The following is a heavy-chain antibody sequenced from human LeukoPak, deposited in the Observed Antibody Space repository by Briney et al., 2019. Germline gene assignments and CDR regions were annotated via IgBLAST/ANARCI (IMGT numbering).Heavy chain of an antibody. J-gene: IGHJ5*02. CDR2: IYYSGST. V-gene: IGHV4-31*03. CDR3: ARDSGAGGWFDP. CDR1: GGSISSGGYC. Sequence: PSETLSLTCTVSGGSISSGGYCWSWIRRHPGKGLEWIGYIYYSGSTYYNPSLKSRVTISVDTSKNQFSLKLSSMTAADTAVYYCARDSGAGGWFDPWGQGTLVTVSS. D-gene: IGHD1-26*01.